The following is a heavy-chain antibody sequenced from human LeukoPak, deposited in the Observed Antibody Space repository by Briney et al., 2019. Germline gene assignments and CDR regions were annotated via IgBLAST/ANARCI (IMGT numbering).Heavy chain of an antibody. CDR2: FYSGGHSYHRDGTT. CDR1: RFSGSANY. D-gene: IGHD3-22*01. CDR3: AHSYDFDSSGYHRPTAS. J-gene: IGHJ5*02. V-gene: IGHV3-53*05. Sequence: GGSLRLSCAAPRFSGSANYMSWVRQAPGKGLEWVSVFYSGGHSYHRDGTTYYADSVKGRFTISGDKFENTVYLQMNSLRPDDTAVYYCAHSYDFDSSGYHRPTASWGQGTLVTVSS.